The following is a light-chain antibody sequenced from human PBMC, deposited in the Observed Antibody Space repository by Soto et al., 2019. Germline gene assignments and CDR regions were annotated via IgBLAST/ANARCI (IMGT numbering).Light chain of an antibody. CDR3: SSNAGTVTFV. CDR2: EVT. V-gene: IGLV2-23*02. CDR1: SGDVAIYDL. Sequence: LTQPTSVSGSPGQSITISCTGTSGDVAIYDLVSWYQQYPGKAPQLIIYEVTKRPSGVSNRFSGSKSGNTASLTISGLQAEDEGDYYSSSNAGTVTFVFGGGTKVTV. J-gene: IGLJ3*02.